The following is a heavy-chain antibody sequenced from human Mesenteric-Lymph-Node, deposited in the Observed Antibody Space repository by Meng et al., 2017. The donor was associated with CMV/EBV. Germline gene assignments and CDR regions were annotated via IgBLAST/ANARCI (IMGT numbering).Heavy chain of an antibody. CDR2: IYYSGST. D-gene: IGHD2-21*01. J-gene: IGHJ4*02. V-gene: IGHV4-39*07. Sequence: GSLRLSCTVSGGSISSSSYYWGWIRQPPGKGLEWIGSIYYSGSTYYNPSLKSRVTISVDTSKNQFSLKVSSVTAADTAVYYCARCGGDCYFDYWGQGTLVTVSS. CDR3: ARCGGDCYFDY. CDR1: GGSISSSSYY.